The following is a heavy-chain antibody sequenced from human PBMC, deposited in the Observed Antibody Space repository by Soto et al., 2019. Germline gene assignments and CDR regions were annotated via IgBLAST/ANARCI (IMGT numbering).Heavy chain of an antibody. Sequence: GSLRLSCAASGLTFSNYAMSWVRQAPGMGLEWVSAISPNGDTTNYADSVKDRFTISRDNSKNTVYLQMNSLRADDTAVYYCARDQSYLSFWGLGTLVTVSS. D-gene: IGHD3-10*01. CDR3: ARDQSYLSF. J-gene: IGHJ4*02. CDR2: ISPNGDTT. CDR1: GLTFSNYA. V-gene: IGHV3-23*01.